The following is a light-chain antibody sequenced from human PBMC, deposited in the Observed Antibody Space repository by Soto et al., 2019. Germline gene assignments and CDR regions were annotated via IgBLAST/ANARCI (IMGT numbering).Light chain of an antibody. CDR2: DDS. V-gene: IGLV3-21*02. CDR1: NIRSKS. Sequence: ELTQPPSVSVAPGQTARIACGGNNIRSKSVHWYQQQPGQAPVLVVCDDSVRPSGIPERFSGSNSENTATLTISRVEAGDEADYFCQVWDSSSDHYVFGAGTKVTVL. J-gene: IGLJ1*01. CDR3: QVWDSSSDHYV.